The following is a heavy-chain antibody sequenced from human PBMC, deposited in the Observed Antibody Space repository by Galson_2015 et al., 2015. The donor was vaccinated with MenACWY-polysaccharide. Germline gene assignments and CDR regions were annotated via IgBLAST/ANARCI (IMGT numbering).Heavy chain of an antibody. D-gene: IGHD5-24*01. CDR1: GYTFTGYY. Sequence: SVKVSCKASGYTFTGYYMHWVRQAPGQGLEWMGRINPNSGGTNYAQKFQGRVTMTRDTSISTAYMELSRLRSDGTAVYYCARVQMATIDPLTYGMDVWGQGTTVTVSS. CDR3: ARVQMATIDPLTYGMDV. V-gene: IGHV1-2*06. CDR2: INPNSGGT. J-gene: IGHJ6*02.